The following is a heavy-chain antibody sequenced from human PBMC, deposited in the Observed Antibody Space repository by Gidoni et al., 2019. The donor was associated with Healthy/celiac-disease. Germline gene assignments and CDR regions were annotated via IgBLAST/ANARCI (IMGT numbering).Heavy chain of an antibody. CDR3: VKEAFIAAAGTSHFDY. Sequence: EYVSAISSNGGSTYYADSVKGRFTISRDNSKNTLYLQMSSLRAEDTAVYYCVKEAFIAAAGTSHFDYWGQGTLVTVSS. D-gene: IGHD6-13*01. V-gene: IGHV3-64D*06. CDR2: ISSNGGST. J-gene: IGHJ4*02.